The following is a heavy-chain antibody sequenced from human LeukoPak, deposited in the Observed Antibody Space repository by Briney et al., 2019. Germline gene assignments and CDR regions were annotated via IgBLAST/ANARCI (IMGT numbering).Heavy chain of an antibody. CDR1: GGSFSGYY. CDR3: AREPTMVRGVIIPSGFKFNLYYYMDV. D-gene: IGHD3-10*01. Sequence: SETLSLTYAVYGGSFSGYYWSWIRQPPGKGLEWIGEINHSGSTNYNPSLKSRVTISVDTSKNQFSLKLSSVTAADTAVYYCAREPTMVRGVIIPSGFKFNLYYYMDVWGKGTTVTVSS. J-gene: IGHJ6*03. V-gene: IGHV4-34*01. CDR2: INHSGST.